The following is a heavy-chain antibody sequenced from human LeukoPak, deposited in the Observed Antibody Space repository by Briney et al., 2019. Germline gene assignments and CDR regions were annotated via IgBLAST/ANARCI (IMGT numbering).Heavy chain of an antibody. V-gene: IGHV4-4*02. CDR2: IYHSGST. CDR1: GGSISSSNW. D-gene: IGHD6-13*01. Sequence: SGTLSLTCAVSGGSISSSNWWSWVRQPPGKGLEWIGEIYHSGSTNYNPSLKSRVTISVDKSKNQFSLKLSPVTAADTAVYYCARGTYSSSWYTFDYWGQGTLVTVSS. CDR3: ARGTYSSSWYTFDY. J-gene: IGHJ4*02.